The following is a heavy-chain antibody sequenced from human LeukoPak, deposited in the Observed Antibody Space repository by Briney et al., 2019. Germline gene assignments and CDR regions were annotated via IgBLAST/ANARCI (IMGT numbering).Heavy chain of an antibody. V-gene: IGHV4-34*01. Sequence: PSETLSLTCAVYGGSFSGYYWSWIRQPPGKGLEWIGEINHSGSTNYNPSLKSRVTISVDTSKNQFSLKLSSVTAADTAVYYCARGPRITMVRGVTRPFDYWGQGTLVTVSS. D-gene: IGHD3-10*01. CDR3: ARGPRITMVRGVTRPFDY. CDR2: INHSGST. J-gene: IGHJ4*02. CDR1: GGSFSGYY.